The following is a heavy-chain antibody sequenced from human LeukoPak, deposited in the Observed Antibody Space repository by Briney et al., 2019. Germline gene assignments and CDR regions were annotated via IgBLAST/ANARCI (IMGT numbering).Heavy chain of an antibody. J-gene: IGHJ2*01. CDR2: INHSGST. Sequence: SETLSLTCAVYGGSFSGYYWSWIRQPPGKGLEWIGEINHSGSTNYNPSLKSRVTISVDTSKNQFSLKLRSVTAADTAVYYCAKIAVAATRYLDLWGRGTLVTVSS. V-gene: IGHV4-34*01. D-gene: IGHD6-19*01. CDR3: AKIAVAATRYLDL. CDR1: GGSFSGYY.